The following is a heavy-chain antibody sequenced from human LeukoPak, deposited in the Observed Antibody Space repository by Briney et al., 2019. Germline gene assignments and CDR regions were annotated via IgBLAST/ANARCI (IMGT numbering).Heavy chain of an antibody. J-gene: IGHJ3*02. CDR1: GFTFSSAW. D-gene: IGHD6-19*01. CDR3: TGEGRYTSGRYGALNI. Sequence: PGGSLRLSCAASGFTFSSAWITWVRQAPGKGLEWVGRIKSKTDGGTTDYAGPVKGRFTISRDDSRNTLYLPMNSLKTEDTAVYYCTGEGRYTSGRYGALNIWGQGTMVTVSS. CDR2: IKSKTDGGTT. V-gene: IGHV3-15*01.